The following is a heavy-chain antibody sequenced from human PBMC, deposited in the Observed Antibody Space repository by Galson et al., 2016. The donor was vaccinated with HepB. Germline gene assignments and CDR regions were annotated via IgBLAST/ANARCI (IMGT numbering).Heavy chain of an antibody. CDR3: AKDGIMVAANPYHFHY. V-gene: IGHV3-30-3*01. CDR1: GFTFNFYA. CDR2: ISFDGTNK. Sequence: SLRLSCAVSGFTFNFYAMNWVRQAPGKGLEWVALISFDGTNKYYADSVKGRFTISRDDSKNTLYLQMNGLRAEDTAVYYCAKDGIMVAANPYHFHYWGQGTPVTVSS. D-gene: IGHD2-15*01. J-gene: IGHJ4*02.